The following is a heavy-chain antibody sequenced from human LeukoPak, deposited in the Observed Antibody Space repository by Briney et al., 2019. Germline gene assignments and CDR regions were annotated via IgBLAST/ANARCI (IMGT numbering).Heavy chain of an antibody. Sequence: PGGSLRLSCTASGFTFGDYSMTWFRQAPGKGLEWVSFIRNKASGGTTEHAASVRGRFTTSRDDSKSIAYLQMNSLKTEDTALYYCTRDRIMTDFWGQGTLVTVSS. CDR2: IRNKASGGTT. D-gene: IGHD2-15*01. CDR3: TRDRIMTDF. CDR1: GFTFGDYS. V-gene: IGHV3-49*03. J-gene: IGHJ4*02.